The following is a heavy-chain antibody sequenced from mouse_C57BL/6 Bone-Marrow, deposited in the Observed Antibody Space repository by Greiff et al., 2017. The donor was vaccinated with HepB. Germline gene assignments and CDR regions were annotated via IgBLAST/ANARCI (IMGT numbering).Heavy chain of an antibody. CDR3: TRYDYPLFAY. Sequence: VQLQQSGAELVRPGASVTLSCKASGYTFTDYEMHWVKQTPVHGLEWIGAIDPETGGTAYNQKFKGKAILTADKSSSTAYMELRSLTSEDSAVYYCTRYDYPLFAYWGQGTLVTVSA. D-gene: IGHD2-4*01. V-gene: IGHV1-15*01. J-gene: IGHJ3*01. CDR2: IDPETGGT. CDR1: GYTFTDYE.